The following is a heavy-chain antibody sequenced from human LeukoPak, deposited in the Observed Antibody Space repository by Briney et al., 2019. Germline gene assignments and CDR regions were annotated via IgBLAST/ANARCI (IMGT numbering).Heavy chain of an antibody. J-gene: IGHJ4*02. CDR2: IESKTDSGAT. D-gene: IGHD3-16*01. V-gene: IGHV3-15*04. CDR1: GFPFSDAW. CDR3: TRDEGDDYFDN. Sequence: GGSLRLPCAASGFPFSDAWMSWVRQAPGKGLEWVGRIESKTDSGATEYAAPVKGRFTISRDDSKNTLYLQMNSLKTEDTAVYYCTRDEGDDYFDNWGQGTLVTVSS.